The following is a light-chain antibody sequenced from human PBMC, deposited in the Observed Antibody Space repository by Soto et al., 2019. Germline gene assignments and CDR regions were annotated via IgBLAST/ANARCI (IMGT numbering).Light chain of an antibody. CDR3: CSYAGSVV. CDR2: EGI. J-gene: IGLJ2*01. CDR1: SSDVGSYNL. V-gene: IGLV2-23*01. Sequence: QSVLTQPASVSGSPGQSITISCTGTSSDVGSYNLVSWYQQHPGKAPKLMIYEGIKRPSGVSNRFSGAKSGNTASLTISGLQAEDEADYYCCSYAGSVVFGGGTKVTVL.